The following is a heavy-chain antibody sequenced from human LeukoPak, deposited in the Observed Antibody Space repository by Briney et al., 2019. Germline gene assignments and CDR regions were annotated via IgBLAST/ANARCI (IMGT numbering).Heavy chain of an antibody. Sequence: GRSLRLSCAASGFTFSSYAMHWVRQAPGKGLEWVAVISYDGSNKYYADSVKGRFTISRDNSKNTLYLQMNSLRAEDTAVYYCARDIEYYDSSAHFQHWGQGTLVTVSS. CDR2: ISYDGSNK. CDR3: ARDIEYYDSSAHFQH. CDR1: GFTFSSYA. V-gene: IGHV3-30-3*01. J-gene: IGHJ1*01. D-gene: IGHD3-22*01.